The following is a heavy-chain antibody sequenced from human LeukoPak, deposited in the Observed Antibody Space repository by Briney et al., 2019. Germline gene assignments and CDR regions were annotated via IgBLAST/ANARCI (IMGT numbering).Heavy chain of an antibody. Sequence: GGSLRLSCVTSGFTIDSQDMSWVRQAPGKGLEWVSALSGGGPKTFYADSVKGRFTISKDSSKSTLYVQMNRLRVEDTAVYYCATDGYGNSYGSGSYSYWGQGTLVTVSS. CDR1: GFTIDSQD. J-gene: IGHJ4*02. V-gene: IGHV3-23*01. CDR3: ATDGYGNSYGSGSYSY. D-gene: IGHD3-10*01. CDR2: LSGGGPKT.